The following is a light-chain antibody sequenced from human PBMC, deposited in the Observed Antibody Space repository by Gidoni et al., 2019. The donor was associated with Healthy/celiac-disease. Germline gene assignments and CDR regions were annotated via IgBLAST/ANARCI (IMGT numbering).Light chain of an antibody. Sequence: EIVFTQSPATLSLSPGERATLSCSASQSVSSYLAWYKQKPGQAPRLLIYDASNRATGIPARFSGSGSGTDFTLTISSLEPEDFAVYYCQQRSNWPLFTFGPGTKVEIK. CDR2: DAS. CDR1: QSVSSY. CDR3: QQRSNWPLFT. J-gene: IGKJ3*01. V-gene: IGKV3-11*01.